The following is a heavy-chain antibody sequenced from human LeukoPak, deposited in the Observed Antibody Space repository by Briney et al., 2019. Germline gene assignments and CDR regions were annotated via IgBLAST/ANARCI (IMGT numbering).Heavy chain of an antibody. J-gene: IGHJ6*03. V-gene: IGHV3-7*01. Sequence: GGSLRLSCAASGFTFSSYWMSWVRQAPGKGLEWVANIKQDGSEKYYVDSVKGRFTISRDNAKNSLYLQMNSLRAEDTAVYYCARWGNPWYYYYMDVWGKGTTVTVSS. CDR1: GFTFSSYW. CDR3: ARWGNPWYYYYMDV. D-gene: IGHD3-16*01. CDR2: IKQDGSEK.